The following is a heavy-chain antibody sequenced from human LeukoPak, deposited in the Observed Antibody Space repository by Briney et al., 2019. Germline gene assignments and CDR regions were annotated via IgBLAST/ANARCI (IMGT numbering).Heavy chain of an antibody. D-gene: IGHD3-10*01. CDR1: GFTFSDYY. CDR2: ISSSSSYT. J-gene: IGHJ3*02. V-gene: IGHV3-11*06. CDR3: ARGLKRGSGSYYSDAFDI. Sequence: GGSLRLSCAASGFTFSDYYMSWIRQAPGKGLEWVTYISSSSSYTNYADSVKGRFTISRDNAKNSLYLQMNSLRAEDTAVYHCARGLKRGSGSYYSDAFDIWGQGTMVTVSS.